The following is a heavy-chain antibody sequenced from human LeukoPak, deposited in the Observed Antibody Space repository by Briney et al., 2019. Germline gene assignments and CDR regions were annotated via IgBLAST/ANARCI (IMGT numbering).Heavy chain of an antibody. CDR2: ISHDRSNS. J-gene: IGHJ4*02. CDR1: GFTFSSYG. Sequence: QPGRSLRLSCAASGFTFSSYGMHWVRQAPGKGLEWVAFISHDRSNSCHADSVKGRFTISRDNSKNTLYLQMNSLTDEDTAVYYCARDLSGSYMSDYWGQGTLVTVS. D-gene: IGHD3-10*01. CDR3: ARDLSGSYMSDY. V-gene: IGHV3-30*03.